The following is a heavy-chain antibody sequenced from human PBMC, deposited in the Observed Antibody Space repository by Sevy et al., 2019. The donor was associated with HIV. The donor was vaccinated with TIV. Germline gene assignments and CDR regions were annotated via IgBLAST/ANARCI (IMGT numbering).Heavy chain of an antibody. V-gene: IGHV4-4*02. CDR2: IDNGGSS. Sequence: SETLSLTCTVSGGSIRSVNWWRCVRPPPGKGVGWIGEIDNGGSSNYNPSLKSRVTISVDNSKNQFSLKLSSVTAADTAEYYCGSGGETPRGFDPWGQGTLVTVSS. CDR1: GGSIRSVNW. CDR3: GSGGETPRGFDP. D-gene: IGHD3-16*01. J-gene: IGHJ5*02.